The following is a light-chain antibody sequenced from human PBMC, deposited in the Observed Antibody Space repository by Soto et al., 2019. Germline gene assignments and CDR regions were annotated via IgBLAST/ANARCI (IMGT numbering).Light chain of an antibody. J-gene: IGKJ4*01. CDR3: QQYGFSLIA. V-gene: IGKV3-20*01. Sequence: EIVLTQSPGTLSLSPGERATLSCRASQTVSTSYVAWYQQKPGQAPRLLIYGASSRATGIPDRFSGSGSGTDCTLTISRLEPEDFAVYYCQQYGFSLIAFGGGTKVEI. CDR1: QTVSTSY. CDR2: GAS.